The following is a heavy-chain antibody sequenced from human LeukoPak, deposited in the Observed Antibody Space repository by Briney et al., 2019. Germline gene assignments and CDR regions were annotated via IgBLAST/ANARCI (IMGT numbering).Heavy chain of an antibody. CDR1: GYTFTGYY. CDR3: ARERELRYFDWLLSNNWFDP. J-gene: IGHJ5*02. V-gene: IGHV1-2*02. D-gene: IGHD3-9*01. Sequence: ASVKVSCKASGYTFTGYYMHWVRQAPGQGLEWMGWINPNSGGTNYAQKFQGRVTMTKDTSISTAYMELSRLRSDDTAVYYCARERELRYFDWLLSNNWFDPWGQGTLVTVSS. CDR2: INPNSGGT.